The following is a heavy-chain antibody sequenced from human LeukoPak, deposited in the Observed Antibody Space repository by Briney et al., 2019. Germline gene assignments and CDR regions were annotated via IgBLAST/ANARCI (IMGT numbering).Heavy chain of an antibody. D-gene: IGHD6-6*01. V-gene: IGHV4-39*07. CDR2: GYYSGTT. Sequence: SETLSLTCTVSGASISSSSYYWGWIRQPPGKGLEWIGSGYYSGTTYFNPSLKSRVTISVDTSKNQLSLKLSSVTAADTAVYYCARERLYSSSSWFDPWGQGTLVTVSS. CDR3: ARERLYSSSSWFDP. CDR1: GASISSSSYY. J-gene: IGHJ5*02.